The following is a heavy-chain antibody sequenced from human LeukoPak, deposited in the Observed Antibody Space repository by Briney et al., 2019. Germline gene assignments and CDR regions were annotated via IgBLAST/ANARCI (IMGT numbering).Heavy chain of an antibody. J-gene: IGHJ4*02. D-gene: IGHD3-22*01. CDR3: ARVPSTYYDSSGYRDY. CDR1: GYTFTVYY. CDR2: INPNSGGT. Sequence: ASVTVSFTASGYTFTVYYMHWVRQAPGQGLEWMGWINPNSGGTNYAQKFQGRVTMTRDTSISTAYMELSRLRSDDTAVYYCARVPSTYYDSSGYRDYWGQGTLVAVSS. V-gene: IGHV1-2*02.